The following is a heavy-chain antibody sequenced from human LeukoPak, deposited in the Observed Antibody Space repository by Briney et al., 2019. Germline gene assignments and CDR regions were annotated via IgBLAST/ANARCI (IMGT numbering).Heavy chain of an antibody. CDR3: ARGGSYYDILTPTYYFDY. CDR1: GYTFTGYY. D-gene: IGHD3-9*01. J-gene: IGHJ4*02. Sequence: GASVKVSCKASGYTFTGYYMHWVRQAPGQGLEWMGWINPNSGGTNYAQKFQGRVTMTRDTSISTAYMELSRVRSDDTAVYYCARGGSYYDILTPTYYFDYWGQGTLVTVSS. CDR2: INPNSGGT. V-gene: IGHV1-2*02.